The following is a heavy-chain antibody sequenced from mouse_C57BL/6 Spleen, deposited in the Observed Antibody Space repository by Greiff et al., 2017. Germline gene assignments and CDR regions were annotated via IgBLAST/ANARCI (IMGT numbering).Heavy chain of an antibody. J-gene: IGHJ2*01. CDR2: ISDGGSYT. CDR3: ARDRPGAPYCDY. D-gene: IGHD4-1*01. CDR1: GFTFSSYA. V-gene: IGHV5-4*01. Sequence: EVHLVESGGGLVKPGGSLKLSCAASGFTFSSYAMSWVRQTPEKRLEWVATISDGGSYTYYPDNVKGRFTISRDNAKNNLYLQMSHLKSEDTAMYYCARDRPGAPYCDYWGQGTTLTVSS.